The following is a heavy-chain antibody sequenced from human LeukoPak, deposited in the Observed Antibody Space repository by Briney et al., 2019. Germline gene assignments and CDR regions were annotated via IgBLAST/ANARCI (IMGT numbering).Heavy chain of an antibody. D-gene: IGHD3-10*01. V-gene: IGHV3-30-3*01. CDR2: ISYDGSNK. J-gene: IGHJ4*02. Sequence: GGSLRLSCAASGFTFSSYAMHWVRQAPGKGLEWVAVISYDGSNKYYADSVKGRFTISRDNSKNTLYLQMNSLRAEDTAVYYCARDGGFGDLDYWGQGTLVTVSS. CDR3: ARDGGFGDLDY. CDR1: GFTFSSYA.